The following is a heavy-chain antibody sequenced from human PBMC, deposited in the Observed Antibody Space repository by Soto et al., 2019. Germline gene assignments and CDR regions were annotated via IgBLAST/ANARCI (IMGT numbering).Heavy chain of an antibody. Sequence: SETLSLTCTVSGGSLGSHYWTWIRQSPGKGLEWIGYVYFSGNTNYNPSLKSRVTISIDTSKNQFSLRLASVTAADTAFYYCGSVRPSGYVLSWGQGTLVTVSS. J-gene: IGHJ5*02. CDR3: GSVRPSGYVLS. CDR1: GGSLGSHY. D-gene: IGHD6-25*01. CDR2: VYFSGNT. V-gene: IGHV4-59*11.